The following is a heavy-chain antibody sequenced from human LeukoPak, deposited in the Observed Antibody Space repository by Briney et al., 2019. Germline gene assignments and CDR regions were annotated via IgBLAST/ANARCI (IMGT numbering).Heavy chain of an antibody. CDR1: GGSISSGSYY. D-gene: IGHD5-24*01. J-gene: IGHJ4*02. V-gene: IGHV4-61*02. CDR2: IYTSGST. Sequence: PSETLSLTCTVSGGSISSGSYYWSWIRQLAGKGLEWIGRIYTSGSTNYNPSLKSRVTISVDTSKNQFSLKLSSVTAADTAVYYCAREIWLQTGFDYWGQGTLVTVSS. CDR3: AREIWLQTGFDY.